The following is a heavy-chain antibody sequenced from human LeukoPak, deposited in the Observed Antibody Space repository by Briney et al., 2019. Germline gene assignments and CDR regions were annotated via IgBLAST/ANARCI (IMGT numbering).Heavy chain of an antibody. V-gene: IGHV3-30*04. CDR3: AVLTTLHIAVRPGDEYMDV. Sequence: RGSLRLSCATSGFSFSSYAFYWIRQAPGKGLEWLTLISYDGNDKYYADSVKGRFSISRDNSKSMVFLQMNSLRPEDTAVYFCAVLTTLHIAVRPGDEYMDVWGKGTTVTVSS. D-gene: IGHD3-10*01. J-gene: IGHJ6*03. CDR2: ISYDGNDK. CDR1: GFSFSSYA.